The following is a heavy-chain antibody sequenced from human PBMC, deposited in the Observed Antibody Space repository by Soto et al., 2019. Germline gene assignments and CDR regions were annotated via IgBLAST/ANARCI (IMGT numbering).Heavy chain of an antibody. V-gene: IGHV3-53*01. D-gene: IGHD3-10*01. J-gene: IGHJ4*02. Sequence: EVLLVESGGGLIQPGGSLRPSCAVTEFSVSSYYMSWVRQAPGKGLEWVAVIYSDGTTYHADSVKGRFTISRDNFMNTLYLQMNSLRAADTAVYHCARFYGAGSWFFEYWGQGNLVTVSS. CDR1: EFSVSSYY. CDR3: ARFYGAGSWFFEY. CDR2: IYSDGTT.